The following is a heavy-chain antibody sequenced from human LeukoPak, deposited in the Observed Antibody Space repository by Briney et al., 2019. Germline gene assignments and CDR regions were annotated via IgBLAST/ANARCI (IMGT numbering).Heavy chain of an antibody. Sequence: SETVSLTCTVSGGSIRDFYWSWIRQSPQRRLEFIGYIQNSGSAEYNPSLKSRVTISVDTSKSQFSLKLKSVTAADTAVYYCASLAVPFGWYGGSYYWYMDVWGKGTTVTVSS. CDR1: GGSIRDFY. J-gene: IGHJ6*03. CDR3: ASLAVPFGWYGGSYYWYMDV. V-gene: IGHV4-59*01. D-gene: IGHD6-19*01. CDR2: IQNSGSA.